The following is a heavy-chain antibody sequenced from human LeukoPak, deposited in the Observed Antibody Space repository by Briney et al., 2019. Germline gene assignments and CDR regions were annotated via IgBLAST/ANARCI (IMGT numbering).Heavy chain of an antibody. CDR1: GGTFLSHT. D-gene: IGHD3-10*01. Sequence: ASVKVSCKASGGTFLSHTFSWVRQAPGKGLEWMGKITPVIETANYAQTFQGRVSIYADKSTTTVYMDLSGLRPDDTAVYYCARVNLRGSNYNWFDPWGQGTRVTVSS. J-gene: IGHJ5*02. CDR3: ARVNLRGSNYNWFDP. CDR2: ITPVIETA. V-gene: IGHV1-69*08.